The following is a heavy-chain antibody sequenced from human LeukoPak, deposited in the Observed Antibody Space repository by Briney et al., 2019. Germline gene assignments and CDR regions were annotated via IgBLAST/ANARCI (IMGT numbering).Heavy chain of an antibody. Sequence: ASVKVSCKASGYTFTSYDINWVRQATRQGLEWMGWMNPNSGNTGYAQKFQGRVTMTRNTSISTAYMELSSLRSEDTAVYYCARGRKARGDYYFDYWRQGTLVTVSS. D-gene: IGHD6-6*01. V-gene: IGHV1-8*01. J-gene: IGHJ4*02. CDR1: GYTFTSYD. CDR2: MNPNSGNT. CDR3: ARGRKARGDYYFDY.